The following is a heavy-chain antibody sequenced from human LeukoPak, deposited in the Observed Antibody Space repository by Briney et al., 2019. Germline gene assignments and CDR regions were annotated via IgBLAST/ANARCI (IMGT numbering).Heavy chain of an antibody. V-gene: IGHV4-59*01. D-gene: IGHD2-21*02. CDR2: IYYSGST. J-gene: IGHJ4*02. Sequence: KPSEPLSLTCPVSGGSISSYYWSWIRQPPGKGLEWIGYIYYSGSTNYNPSLKSRVTISIETSKNQFSLKLNSVTAADTAVYYCARGYCGGDCYLPAFDYWGQGILVTVSS. CDR3: ARGYCGGDCYLPAFDY. CDR1: GGSISSYY.